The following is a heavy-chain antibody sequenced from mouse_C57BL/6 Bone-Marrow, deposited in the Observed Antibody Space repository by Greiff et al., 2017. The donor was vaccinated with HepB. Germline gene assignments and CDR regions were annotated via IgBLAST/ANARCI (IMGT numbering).Heavy chain of an antibody. CDR3: ARANDYDGIVYWYFDV. J-gene: IGHJ1*03. CDR2: IYPRSGNT. Sequence: QVQLKESGAELARPGASVKLSCKASGYTFTSYGISWVKQRTGQGLEWIGEIYPRSGNTYYNEKFKGKATLTADKSSSTAYMELRSLTSEDSAVYCCARANDYDGIVYWYFDVGGTGTTITVSS. CDR1: GYTFTSYG. V-gene: IGHV1-81*01. D-gene: IGHD2-4*01.